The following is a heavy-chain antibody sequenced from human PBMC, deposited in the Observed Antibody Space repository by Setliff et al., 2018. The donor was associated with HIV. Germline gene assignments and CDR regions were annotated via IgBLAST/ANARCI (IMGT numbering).Heavy chain of an antibody. CDR2: IFNTGST. CDR1: GDSISSDDHY. V-gene: IGHV4-30-4*08. J-gene: IGHJ4*02. CDR3: ARMSVSAAVYFDS. Sequence: PSETLSLTCTVSGDSISSDDHYWSWIRQTPGKGLEWIGYIFNTGSTYYKSSLASRLTMSMDTSRNQFSLKLRSVTAADTAVFYCARMSVSAAVYFDSWGQGTLVTVS. D-gene: IGHD6-25*01.